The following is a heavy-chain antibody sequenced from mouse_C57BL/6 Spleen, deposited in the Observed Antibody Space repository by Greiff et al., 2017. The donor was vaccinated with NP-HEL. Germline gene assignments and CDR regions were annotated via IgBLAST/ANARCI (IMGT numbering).Heavy chain of an antibody. Sequence: VQLQQPGAELVMPGASVKLSCKASGYTFTSYWMHWVKQRPGQGLEWIGEIDPSDSYTNYNQKFKGKSTLTVDKSSSTAYMQLSSLTSEDSAVYYCARSGYGNYFDYWGQGTTLTVSS. CDR1: GYTFTSYW. V-gene: IGHV1-69*01. CDR2: IDPSDSYT. CDR3: ARSGYGNYFDY. D-gene: IGHD3-1*01. J-gene: IGHJ2*01.